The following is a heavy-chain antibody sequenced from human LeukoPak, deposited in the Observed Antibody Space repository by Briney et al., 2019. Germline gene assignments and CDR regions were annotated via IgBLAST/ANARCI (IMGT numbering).Heavy chain of an antibody. J-gene: IGHJ4*02. D-gene: IGHD4-17*01. V-gene: IGHV4-39*01. CDR1: GGSISSSSYY. CDR3: ARHRLTTVTTPDNFDY. Sequence: PSETLSLTCTVSGGSISSSSYYWGWIRQPPGKGLEWIGSIYYSGSTYYNPSLKSRVTISVDTSKNQFSLKLSSVTAADTAVYYCARHRLTTVTTPDNFDYWGQGTLVTVSS. CDR2: IYYSGST.